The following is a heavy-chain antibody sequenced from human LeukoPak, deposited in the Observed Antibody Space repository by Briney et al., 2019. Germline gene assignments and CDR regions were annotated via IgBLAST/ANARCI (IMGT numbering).Heavy chain of an antibody. CDR1: GGSISSSNW. Sequence: PSETLSLTCAVSGGSISSSNWWSWGRQPPGKGLEWIGEIYHSGSTNYNPSLKSRVTISVDKSKNQFSLKLSSVTSADTAVYYCARLYYYGSGSYLDYWGQGTLVTVSS. CDR2: IYHSGST. CDR3: ARLYYYGSGSYLDY. D-gene: IGHD3-10*01. V-gene: IGHV4-4*02. J-gene: IGHJ4*02.